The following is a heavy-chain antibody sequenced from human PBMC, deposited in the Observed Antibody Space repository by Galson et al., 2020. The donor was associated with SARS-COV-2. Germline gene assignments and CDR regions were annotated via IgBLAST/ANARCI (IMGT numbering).Heavy chain of an antibody. CDR2: ISHSGGT. CDR1: GTSISSGSYS. Sequence: SETLSLTCAVSGTSISSGSYSWNWIRQPPGKGLEWIGCISHSGGTYYNPSLKSRVTISGDRSKNQFSLRLSSVTAADTAVYYCARLHYGEYAPEAFDIWGPGTRVTV. J-gene: IGHJ3*02. V-gene: IGHV4-30-2*01. D-gene: IGHD4-17*01. CDR3: ARLHYGEYAPEAFDI.